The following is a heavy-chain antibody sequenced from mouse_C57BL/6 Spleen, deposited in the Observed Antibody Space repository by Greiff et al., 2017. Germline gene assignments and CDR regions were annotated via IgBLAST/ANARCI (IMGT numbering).Heavy chain of an antibody. J-gene: IGHJ4*01. Sequence: QVQLQQPGTELVKPGASVKLSCKASGYTFTCYWMHWVKQRPGQGLEWIGNINPSNGGTNYNEKFKSKATLTVDKSSSTAYMQLSSLTAEDSAVYNCARRGIYYGTLYAMDYWGQGTSVTVSS. CDR2: INPSNGGT. CDR3: ARRGIYYGTLYAMDY. D-gene: IGHD1-1*01. CDR1: GYTFTCYW. V-gene: IGHV1-53*01.